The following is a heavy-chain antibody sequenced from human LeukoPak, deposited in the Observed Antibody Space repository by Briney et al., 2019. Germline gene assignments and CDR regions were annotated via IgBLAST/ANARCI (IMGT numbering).Heavy chain of an antibody. CDR1: GYTLTELS. CDR3: ARGPGKYYYGSGSTNWFDP. V-gene: IGHV1-24*01. D-gene: IGHD3-10*01. J-gene: IGHJ5*02. Sequence: ASVKVSCKVSGYTLTELSMHWVRQAPGKGLEWMGGFDPEDGETIYAQKFQGRVTMTEDTSTDTAYMELSSLRSEDTAVYYCARGPGKYYYGSGSTNWFDPWGQGTLVTVSS. CDR2: FDPEDGET.